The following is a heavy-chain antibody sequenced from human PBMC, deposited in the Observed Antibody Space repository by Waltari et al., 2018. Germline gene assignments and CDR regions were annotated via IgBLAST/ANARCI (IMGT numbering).Heavy chain of an antibody. D-gene: IGHD5-12*01. CDR1: GGSISTYY. Sequence: QVQLQESGPGLVKPSETLSLTCTVSGGSISTYYWSWIRQPPGKGLEWIGYIYYSGTTNYNPSLKSRVTISVDTSKNQFSLKLSSVTAADTAVYYCARGYSGNYGRFDYWGQGTLVTVSS. CDR3: ARGYSGNYGRFDY. CDR2: IYYSGTT. V-gene: IGHV4-59*01. J-gene: IGHJ4*02.